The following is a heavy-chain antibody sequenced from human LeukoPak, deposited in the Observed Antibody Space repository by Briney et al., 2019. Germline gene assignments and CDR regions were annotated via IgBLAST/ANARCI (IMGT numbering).Heavy chain of an antibody. V-gene: IGHV3-23*01. CDR3: ASSEYSSSSNWFDP. CDR2: TSGGGLTT. D-gene: IGHD6-6*01. CDR1: GFTFSSYA. J-gene: IGHJ5*02. Sequence: GGSLRLPCAASGFTFSSYAINWVRQAPGKGLDWVSATSGGGLTTYYADSVKGRFTISRDNSKNTLYLQMNSLRAEDTAVYYCASSEYSSSSNWFDPWGQGTLVSVSS.